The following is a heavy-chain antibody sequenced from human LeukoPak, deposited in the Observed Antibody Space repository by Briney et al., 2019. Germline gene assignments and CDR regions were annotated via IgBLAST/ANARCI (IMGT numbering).Heavy chain of an antibody. Sequence: PSETLSLTCTVSGGSISSYYWSWIRQPPGKGLEWIGYIYYSGSTNYNPSLKSRVTIPVDTSKNQFSLKLSSVTAADTAVYYCARVPTRLGYCSSTSCRREYYFDYWGQGTLVTVSS. J-gene: IGHJ4*02. D-gene: IGHD2-2*01. CDR2: IYYSGST. CDR1: GGSISSYY. V-gene: IGHV4-59*12. CDR3: ARVPTRLGYCSSTSCRREYYFDY.